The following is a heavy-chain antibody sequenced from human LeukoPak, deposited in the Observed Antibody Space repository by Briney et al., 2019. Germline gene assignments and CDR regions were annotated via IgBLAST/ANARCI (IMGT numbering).Heavy chain of an antibody. CDR2: ISYDGSNK. Sequence: PGGSLRLSCAASGFTFSSYAMHWVRQAPGKGLEWEAVISYDGSNKYYADSVKGRFTISRDNSKNTLYLQMNSLRAEDTAVYYCARSSGWFGIFDYWGQGTLVTVSS. CDR1: GFTFSSYA. J-gene: IGHJ4*02. V-gene: IGHV3-30*04. CDR3: ARSSGWFGIFDY. D-gene: IGHD6-19*01.